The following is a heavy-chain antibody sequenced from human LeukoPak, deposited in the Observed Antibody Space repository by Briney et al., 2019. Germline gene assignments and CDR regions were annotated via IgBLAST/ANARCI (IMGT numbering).Heavy chain of an antibody. CDR2: ISSSSSTI. V-gene: IGHV3-48*01. J-gene: IGHJ6*02. D-gene: IGHD4-17*01. CDR3: ARGSALDYGDYYYYYGMDV. Sequence: GGSLRLSCAASGFTFRSYSMNRVRQAPGKGLEWVSYISSSSSTIYYADSVKGRFTISRDNAKKSMYLQMNSLRAEDTAVYYCARGSALDYGDYYYYYGMDVWGQGTTVTVSS. CDR1: GFTFRSYS.